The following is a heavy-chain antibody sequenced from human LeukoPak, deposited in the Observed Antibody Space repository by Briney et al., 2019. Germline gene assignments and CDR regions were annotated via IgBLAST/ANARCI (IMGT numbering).Heavy chain of an antibody. V-gene: IGHV3-30-3*01. Sequence: PGGSLRLSCAASGFTFSSYAMHWVRQAPGKGLEWVAVISYDGSNKYYADSVKGRFTISRDNSKNTLYLQMNSLRAEDTAVYYCARDFPIVATIGGWFDPWGQGTLVAVSS. D-gene: IGHD5-12*01. J-gene: IGHJ5*02. CDR1: GFTFSSYA. CDR2: ISYDGSNK. CDR3: ARDFPIVATIGGWFDP.